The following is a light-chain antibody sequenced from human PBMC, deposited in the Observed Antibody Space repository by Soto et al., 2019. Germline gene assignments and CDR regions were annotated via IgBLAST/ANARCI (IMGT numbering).Light chain of an antibody. J-gene: IGKJ1*01. V-gene: IGKV1-5*01. Sequence: DIQMTQSPSTLSASVGDRVTITCRASQNIYNWLAWYPQKPGRAPQFLIYEASNLESGVPSRFSGSGSGTEFTLTINSLQPDDFATYYCQQYLTSATFGQGNKGEIK. CDR3: QQYLTSAT. CDR1: QNIYNW. CDR2: EAS.